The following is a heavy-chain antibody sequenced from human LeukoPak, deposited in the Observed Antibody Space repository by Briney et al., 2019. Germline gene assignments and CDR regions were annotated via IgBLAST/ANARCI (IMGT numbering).Heavy chain of an antibody. D-gene: IGHD5-18*01. CDR1: GFTFSTFG. J-gene: IGHJ4*02. CDR2: IWYDGSNR. Sequence: GGSLRLSCAASGFTFSTFGMHWVRQAPGKGLEWVATIWYDGSNRDYADSVKGRFTISRDNSKNTLYLQMNSLRAEDTAVYYYARDAYTYGGSGLYYFDYWGQGTLVTVSS. CDR3: ARDAYTYGGSGLYYFDY. V-gene: IGHV3-33*01.